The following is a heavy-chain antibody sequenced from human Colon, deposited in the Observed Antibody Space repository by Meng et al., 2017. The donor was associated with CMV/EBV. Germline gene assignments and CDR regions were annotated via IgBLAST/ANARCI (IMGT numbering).Heavy chain of an antibody. CDR1: GFTFSSFG. CDR3: AKDHGSTNTCLDY. Sequence: GGSLRLSCAASGFTFSSFGMSWVRQAPGKGLEWVLGITDGGRSIYHADSAKGRFTISRDNSKGTLYLEMSSLRAEDTAVYYCAKDHGSTNTCLDYWGQRTLVTVSS. CDR2: ITDGGRSI. J-gene: IGHJ4*02. D-gene: IGHD2-2*01. V-gene: IGHV3-23*01.